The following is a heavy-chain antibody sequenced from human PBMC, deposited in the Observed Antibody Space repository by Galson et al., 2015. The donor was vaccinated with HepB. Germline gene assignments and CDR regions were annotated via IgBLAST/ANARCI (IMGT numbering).Heavy chain of an antibody. CDR3: TRPLWFGEAFY. CDR2: IRSKAYGGTT. CDR1: GFTFGDYA. D-gene: IGHD3-10*01. V-gene: IGHV3-49*04. J-gene: IGHJ4*02. Sequence: SLRLSCAASGFTFGDYAMSWVRQAPGKGLEWVGFIRSKAYGGTTEYAASVKGRFTISRDDSKSIAYLQMNSLKTEDTAVYYCTRPLWFGEAFYWGQGTLVTVSS.